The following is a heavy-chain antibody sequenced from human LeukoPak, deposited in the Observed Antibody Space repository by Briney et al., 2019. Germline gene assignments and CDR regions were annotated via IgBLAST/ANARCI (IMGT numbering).Heavy chain of an antibody. CDR1: GFTFSSYA. V-gene: IGHV3-23*01. Sequence: GGSLRLSCAASGFTFSSYAMSWVRQAPGKGLEWVSAISGSGGSTYYADSVKGRFTISRDNSKNTLYLQMNSLRAEDTAVYYCARQRIRYDSSGYPDYWGQGTLVTVSS. J-gene: IGHJ4*02. CDR2: ISGSGGST. CDR3: ARQRIRYDSSGYPDY. D-gene: IGHD3-22*01.